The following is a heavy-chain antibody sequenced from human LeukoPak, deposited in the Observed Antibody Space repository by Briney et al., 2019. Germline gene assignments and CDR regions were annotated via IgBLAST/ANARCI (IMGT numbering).Heavy chain of an antibody. CDR3: ARISPMSTFGGVIA. D-gene: IGHD3-16*02. Sequence: SETLSLTRTVSGGSISSYYWSWIRQPAGKGLEWIGRIYTRGSTNYNPSLKSRVTMSVDTSKNQFSLKLSSVTAADTAVYYCARISPMSTFGGVIAGGQGTLVTVSS. CDR1: GGSISSYY. CDR2: IYTRGST. J-gene: IGHJ4*02. V-gene: IGHV4-4*07.